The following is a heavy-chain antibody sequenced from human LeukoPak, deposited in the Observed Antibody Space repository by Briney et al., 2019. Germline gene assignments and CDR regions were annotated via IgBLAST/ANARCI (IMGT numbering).Heavy chain of an antibody. CDR1: GGSISDNY. Sequence: PSETLSLTCTVSGGSISDNYWSWIRQPPGKGLEWIGYIYYSGSTNYNPSLKSRVTISVDTSKNQFSLKLSSVTAADTAVYYCASLASLYYYGSGSFDYWGQGTLVTVSS. J-gene: IGHJ4*02. CDR2: IYYSGST. CDR3: ASLASLYYYGSGSFDY. V-gene: IGHV4-59*01. D-gene: IGHD3-10*01.